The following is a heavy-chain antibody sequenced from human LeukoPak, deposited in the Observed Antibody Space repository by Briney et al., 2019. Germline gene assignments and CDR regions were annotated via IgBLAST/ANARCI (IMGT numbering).Heavy chain of an antibody. CDR3: AREGYYYDFDY. CDR1: GFTFSSYA. CDR2: ISYDGSNK. V-gene: IGHV3-30-3*01. D-gene: IGHD3-10*01. J-gene: IGHJ4*02. Sequence: GRSLRLSCAASGFTFSSYATHWVRQAPGKGLEWVAVISYDGSNKYYADSVKGRFTISRDNSKNTLYLQMNSLRAEDTAVYYCAREGYYYDFDYWGQGTLVTVSS.